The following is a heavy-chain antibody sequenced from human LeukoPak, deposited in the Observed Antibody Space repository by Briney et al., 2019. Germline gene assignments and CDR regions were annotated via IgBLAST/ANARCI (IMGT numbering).Heavy chain of an antibody. D-gene: IGHD3-9*01. CDR1: GGSFSGYY. Sequence: SETLSLTCAVYGGSFSGYYWSWIRQPPGKGLEWIGEINHSGSTNYNPSPKSRVTISVDTSKNQFSLKLSSVTAADTAVYYCARRHDILTGYYKGGRLFDYWGQGTLVTVSS. CDR3: ARRHDILTGYYKGGRLFDY. J-gene: IGHJ4*02. CDR2: INHSGST. V-gene: IGHV4-34*01.